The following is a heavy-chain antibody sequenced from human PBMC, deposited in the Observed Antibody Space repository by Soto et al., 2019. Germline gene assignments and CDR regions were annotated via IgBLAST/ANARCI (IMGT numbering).Heavy chain of an antibody. CDR1: GGTFSSYA. D-gene: IGHD3-3*01. CDR3: ARPWSGARYYYYGMDV. V-gene: IGHV1-69*13. J-gene: IGHJ6*02. Sequence: SVKVSCKASGGTFSSYAISWVRQAPGQGLEWMGGIIPIFGTANYAQKFQGRVTITADESTSTAYMELSSLRSEDTAVYYCARPWSGARYYYYGMDVWGQGTTVTVS. CDR2: IIPIFGTA.